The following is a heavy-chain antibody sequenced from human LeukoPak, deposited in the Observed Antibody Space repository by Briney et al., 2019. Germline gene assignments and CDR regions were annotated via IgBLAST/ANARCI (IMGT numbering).Heavy chain of an antibody. D-gene: IGHD2-15*01. Sequence: SVKVSCKASGGTFSSYAISWVRQAPGQGLEWMGGIIPIFGTANYAQKFQGRVTITADKSTSTAYMELRSLRSDDTAVYYCARSPFGSVSRYWGQGTLVTVSS. CDR2: IIPIFGTA. J-gene: IGHJ4*02. V-gene: IGHV1-69*06. CDR3: ARSPFGSVSRY. CDR1: GGTFSSYA.